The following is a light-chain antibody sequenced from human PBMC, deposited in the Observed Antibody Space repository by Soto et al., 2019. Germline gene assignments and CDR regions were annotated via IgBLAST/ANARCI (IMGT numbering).Light chain of an antibody. CDR3: QQYNNWPLT. J-gene: IGKJ4*01. V-gene: IGKV3-15*01. CDR1: QSVSSN. Sequence: EIVMTQSPVTLSVSPGERATLSCRASQSVSSNLAWYQQKPGQAPRLLIYGASTRATGIPARFSGSGSGTEFTLTISSLQSEDFAVYYCQQYNNWPLTLGGGTKVGIK. CDR2: GAS.